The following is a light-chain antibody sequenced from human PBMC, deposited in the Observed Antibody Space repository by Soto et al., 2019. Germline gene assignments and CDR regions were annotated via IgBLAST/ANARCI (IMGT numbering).Light chain of an antibody. CDR3: QQRSNGPPIT. V-gene: IGKV3-11*01. CDR1: QSVSRY. Sequence: EIVLTQSPATLSFSPGERDTLSCSASQSVSRYLAWYQQKPGQAPRLLIYDASNRAPGLPARFSGRGSGTDFTLTISSLEPEDFAVYYCQQRSNGPPITFGQGTRLEI. CDR2: DAS. J-gene: IGKJ5*01.